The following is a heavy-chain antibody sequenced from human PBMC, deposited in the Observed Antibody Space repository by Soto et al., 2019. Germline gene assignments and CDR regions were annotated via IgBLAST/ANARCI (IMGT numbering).Heavy chain of an antibody. V-gene: IGHV3-53*01. Sequence: GGSLRLSCAASGFTFSSNYMSWVRQAPGKGLEWVSAIGSGGGITNYVDSVKGRFTMSRDNSKDTLFLQMNGLRAEDTAVYYCAEARDSGSYLPFDHWGPGTLVTVSS. CDR2: IGSGGGIT. D-gene: IGHD3-22*01. CDR3: AEARDSGSYLPFDH. CDR1: GFTFSSNY. J-gene: IGHJ4*02.